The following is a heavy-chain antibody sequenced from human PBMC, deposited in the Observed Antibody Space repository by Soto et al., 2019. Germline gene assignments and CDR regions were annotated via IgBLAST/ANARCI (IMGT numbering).Heavy chain of an antibody. V-gene: IGHV1-2*04. D-gene: IGHD2-2*01. J-gene: IGHJ6*02. CDR1: GYTFPGYY. Sequence: ASVKASCKASGYTFPGYYMHWVRQAPEQGLEWMGWINPNSGGTNYAQKFQGWVTMTRDTSISTAYMELSRLRSDDTAVYYCARDLVPAAETYYYYGMDVWGQGTTVTVSS. CDR3: ARDLVPAAETYYYYGMDV. CDR2: INPNSGGT.